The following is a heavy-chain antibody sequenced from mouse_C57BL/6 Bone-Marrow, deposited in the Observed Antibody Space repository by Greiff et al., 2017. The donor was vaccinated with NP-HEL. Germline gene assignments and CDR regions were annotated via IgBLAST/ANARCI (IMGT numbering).Heavy chain of an antibody. CDR1: GFNIKDDY. J-gene: IGHJ2*01. V-gene: IGHV14-4*01. D-gene: IGHD1-1*01. CDR2: IDPENGDT. CDR3: TFYCYGSSFYFDY. Sequence: EVKLMESGAELVRPGASVKLSCTASGFNIKDDYMHWVKQRPEQGLEWIGRIDPENGDTEYAAKFQGKATITADTSSNTSNLQLSSLTSEYTAVYYCTFYCYGSSFYFDYWGQGTTLTVSS.